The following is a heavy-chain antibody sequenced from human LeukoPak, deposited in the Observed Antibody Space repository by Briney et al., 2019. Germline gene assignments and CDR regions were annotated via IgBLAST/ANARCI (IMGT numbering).Heavy chain of an antibody. CDR1: GYTFTSYY. D-gene: IGHD3-9*01. CDR3: ARVSDVLTGYYPLDY. J-gene: IGHJ4*02. V-gene: IGHV1-46*01. CDR2: LNPSGGSI. Sequence: ASVKVSCKASGYTFTSYYMHWVRQAPGQGLEWMGILNPSGGSISYAQKFQGRVTMTRDTSTSTVYMELSSLRSEDTAVYYCARVSDVLTGYYPLDYWGQGTLVTVSS.